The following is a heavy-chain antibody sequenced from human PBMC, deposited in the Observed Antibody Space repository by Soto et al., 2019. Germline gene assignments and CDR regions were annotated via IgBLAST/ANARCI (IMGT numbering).Heavy chain of an antibody. J-gene: IGHJ4*02. CDR3: AKSEHIVVVTAIYY. Sequence: QPGGSLRLSCAASGFTFSSYAMSWVRQAPGKGLEWVSAISGSGGSTYYADSVMGRFTISRDNSKNTLYLQMNSLRAEDTAVYYCAKSEHIVVVTAIYYWGQGTLVTVSS. D-gene: IGHD2-21*02. V-gene: IGHV3-23*01. CDR1: GFTFSSYA. CDR2: ISGSGGST.